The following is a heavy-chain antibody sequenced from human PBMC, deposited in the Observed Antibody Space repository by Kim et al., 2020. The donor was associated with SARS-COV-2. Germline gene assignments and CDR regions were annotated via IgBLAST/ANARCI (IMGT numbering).Heavy chain of an antibody. D-gene: IGHD2-15*01. CDR3: AKKGVGDAFDI. J-gene: IGHJ3*02. Sequence: KYSPSFQGQVTISADKSISTAYLQWSSLKASDTAMYYCAKKGVGDAFDIWGQGTMVTVSS. V-gene: IGHV5-51*06.